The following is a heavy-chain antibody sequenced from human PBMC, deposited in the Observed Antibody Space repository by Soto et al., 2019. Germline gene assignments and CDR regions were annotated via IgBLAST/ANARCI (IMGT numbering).Heavy chain of an antibody. Sequence: QVQLQESGPGLVKPSETLSLTCTVSGGSVSSGSYYWSWIRQPPGQGLEWIGYIYYSGSTNYNPSLKSRVTISVDTSKNQCSLKLSSVTAADTAVYYCARGNYYSSGYTIDYWGQGTLVTVSS. D-gene: IGHD3-22*01. CDR1: GGSVSSGSYY. J-gene: IGHJ4*02. CDR3: ARGNYYSSGYTIDY. V-gene: IGHV4-61*01. CDR2: IYYSGST.